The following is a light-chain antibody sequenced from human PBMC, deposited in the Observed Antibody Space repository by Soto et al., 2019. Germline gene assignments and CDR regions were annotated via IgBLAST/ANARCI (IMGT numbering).Light chain of an antibody. V-gene: IGKV3-15*01. CDR2: GAS. CDR1: QSVSSN. CDR3: QQYNNLPWT. J-gene: IGKJ1*01. Sequence: EIVMTQSPATLSVSPGERATLSCRASQSVSSNLAWYQQKPGQAPRLLIYGASTRATGIPARFSGSGSGTEFTLTISSLPYEDFAVYYCQQYNNLPWTFGQGTKVEIK.